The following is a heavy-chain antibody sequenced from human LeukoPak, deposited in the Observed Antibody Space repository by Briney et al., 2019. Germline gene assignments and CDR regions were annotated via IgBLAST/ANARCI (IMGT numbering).Heavy chain of an antibody. Sequence: SVKVSCKASGGTFSSYTISWVRQAPGQGLEWMGRIIPILGIANYAQKFQGRVTITADKSTSTAYMELSSLRSEDTAVYYCARVAKWSGRSNVFDIWGQGTMVTVSS. D-gene: IGHD2-15*01. J-gene: IGHJ3*02. V-gene: IGHV1-69*02. CDR1: GGTFSSYT. CDR3: ARVAKWSGRSNVFDI. CDR2: IIPILGIA.